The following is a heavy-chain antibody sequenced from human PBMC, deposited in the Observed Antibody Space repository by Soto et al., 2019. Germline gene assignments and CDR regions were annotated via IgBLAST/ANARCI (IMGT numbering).Heavy chain of an antibody. Sequence: QVQLVQSGAEVKKPGASVKVSCKASGYIFTAYSMHCVRQAPGQGLEWMGVVNPSGGSTNYAQRFQGRITMTRDTSTSTVYMDLKFLTSEDTAVYYCAREENCSDGVCYSEYFQRWGHGTLVTVSS. J-gene: IGHJ1*01. CDR1: GYIFTAYS. CDR3: AREENCSDGVCYSEYFQR. V-gene: IGHV1-46*01. D-gene: IGHD2-15*01. CDR2: VNPSGGST.